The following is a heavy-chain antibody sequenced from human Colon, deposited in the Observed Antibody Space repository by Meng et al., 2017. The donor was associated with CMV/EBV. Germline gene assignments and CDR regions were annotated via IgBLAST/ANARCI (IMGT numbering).Heavy chain of an antibody. CDR1: GGSVNSASYY. D-gene: IGHD4-17*01. Sequence: SETLSLTCIVSGGSVNSASYYWSWIRQPPGKGLEWIGYMYYTGTTNYSPSLESRVSISVDVSNNQFSLKLTSVIAADTAVYYCAGGEGTVTQPYYGVDVWGQGTTVTVSS. J-gene: IGHJ6*02. CDR2: MYYTGTT. CDR3: AGGEGTVTQPYYGVDV. V-gene: IGHV4-61*01.